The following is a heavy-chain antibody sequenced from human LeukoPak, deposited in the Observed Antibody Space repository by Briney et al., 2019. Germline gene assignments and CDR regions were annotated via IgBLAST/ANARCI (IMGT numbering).Heavy chain of an antibody. Sequence: GGSLRLSCAASGFTFSTYAMSWVRQAPGRGLEWVSAISISGDSTYYADSVKGRFTISRDDSKNTLYLQMNSLRVEDTALYYCAKAFYFYSTNYFCPFDYWGQGTLVTGSS. D-gene: IGHD2-8*01. CDR3: AKAFYFYSTNYFCPFDY. J-gene: IGHJ4*02. CDR2: ISISGDST. CDR1: GFTFSTYA. V-gene: IGHV3-23*01.